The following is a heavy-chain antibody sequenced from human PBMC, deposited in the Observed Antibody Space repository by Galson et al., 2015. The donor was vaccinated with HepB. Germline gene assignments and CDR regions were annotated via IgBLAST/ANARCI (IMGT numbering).Heavy chain of an antibody. Sequence: SLRLSCAASGFTFDDYAMHWVRQAPGKGLEWVSTISWNSGSIGYGDSVKGRFTISRDNAKNSLYLQVNSLRAEDTALYYCTRDMYSSSANGGFDIWGQGTMVTVSS. V-gene: IGHV3-9*01. CDR3: TRDMYSSSANGGFDI. CDR1: GFTFDDYA. D-gene: IGHD6-13*01. J-gene: IGHJ3*02. CDR2: ISWNSGSI.